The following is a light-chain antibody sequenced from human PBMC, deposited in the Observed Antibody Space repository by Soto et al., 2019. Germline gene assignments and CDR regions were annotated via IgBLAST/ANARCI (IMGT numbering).Light chain of an antibody. CDR1: SGHSSYA. J-gene: IGLJ2*01. V-gene: IGLV4-69*01. Sequence: QPVLTQSPSASASLGASVKLTCTLSSGHSSYAIAWHQQQTEKGPRYLMKLNSDGSHSKGDGIPDRFSGSRSGAERYLTISSLQSEDEADYYCQTWVTGIQIFGGGTKVTVL. CDR3: QTWVTGIQI. CDR2: LNSDGSH.